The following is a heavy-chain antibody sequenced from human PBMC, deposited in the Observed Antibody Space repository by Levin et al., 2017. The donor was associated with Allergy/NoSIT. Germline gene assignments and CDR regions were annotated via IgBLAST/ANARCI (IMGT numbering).Heavy chain of an antibody. CDR1: GFTFGDYA. J-gene: IGHJ6*02. D-gene: IGHD5-12*01. Sequence: GGSLRLSCTASGFTFGDYAMSWVRQAPGKGLEWVGFIRSKAYGGTTEYAASVKGRFTISRDDSKSIAYLQMNSLKTEDTAVYYCTRWTRGYSGYDFIYYYYGMDVWGQGTTVTVSS. CDR2: IRSKAYGGTT. V-gene: IGHV3-49*04. CDR3: TRWTRGYSGYDFIYYYYGMDV.